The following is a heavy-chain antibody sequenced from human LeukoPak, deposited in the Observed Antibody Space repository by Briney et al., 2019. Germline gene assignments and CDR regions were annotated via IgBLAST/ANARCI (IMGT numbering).Heavy chain of an antibody. CDR2: ISGTAYGI. CDR1: GFPFSTYA. J-gene: IGHJ6*02. D-gene: IGHD1-26*01. Sequence: PGGSLRLSCAASGFPFSTYAMNWVRQAPGKGLEWVSSISGTAYGIYYADSVRGRFSISRDNANSTLYLEMTSLRAEDTAVYYCARAYYPRGTLEVNGLDVWGQGTTVTVSS. CDR3: ARAYYPRGTLEVNGLDV. V-gene: IGHV3-23*01.